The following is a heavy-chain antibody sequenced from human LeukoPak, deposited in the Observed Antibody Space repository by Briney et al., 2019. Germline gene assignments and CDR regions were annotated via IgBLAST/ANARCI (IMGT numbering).Heavy chain of an antibody. V-gene: IGHV3-23*01. J-gene: IGHJ4*02. CDR2: ISGSGGGT. CDR3: AKDGKTRNWNYFQAKPVY. Sequence: GGSLRLSCTASGFTFSTFPMHWVRQAPGKGLEWVSGISGSGGGTYYADSVKGRFSISRDISKNTLYLQMNSLRAEDTAIYYCAKDGKTRNWNYFQAKPVYWGQGTLVTVSS. CDR1: GFTFSTFP. D-gene: IGHD1-7*01.